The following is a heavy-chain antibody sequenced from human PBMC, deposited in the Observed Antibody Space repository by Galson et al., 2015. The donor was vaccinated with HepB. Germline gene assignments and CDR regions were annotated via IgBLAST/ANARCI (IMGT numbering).Heavy chain of an antibody. Sequence: SLRLSCAASGFTFSNYLMHWVRQAPGKGLEYISTISNNGGSTYYADSVKGRFTISRDNSKNTLYLQMSTLRSDDTAVYYCVKQGFCSISSCYYFDYWGQGTLVTVSS. V-gene: IGHV3-64D*06. CDR1: GFTFSNYL. CDR2: ISNNGGST. D-gene: IGHD2-2*01. CDR3: VKQGFCSISSCYYFDY. J-gene: IGHJ4*02.